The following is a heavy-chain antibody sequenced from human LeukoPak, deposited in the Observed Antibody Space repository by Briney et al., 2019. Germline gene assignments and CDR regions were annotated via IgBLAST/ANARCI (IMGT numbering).Heavy chain of an antibody. CDR3: ARDTGGVVVTGRIDP. CDR2: IIPIFGTA. CDR1: GGTFSSYA. D-gene: IGHD2-21*02. Sequence: ASVKVSCKASGGTFSSYAISWVRQAPGQGLEWMGGIIPIFGTANYAQKFQGRVTITADESTSTAYMELGSLRSDDTAVYYCARDTGGVVVTGRIDPWGQGTLVTVSS. V-gene: IGHV1-69*13. J-gene: IGHJ5*02.